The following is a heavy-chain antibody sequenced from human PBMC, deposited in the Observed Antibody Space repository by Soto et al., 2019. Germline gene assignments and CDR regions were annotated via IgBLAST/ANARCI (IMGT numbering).Heavy chain of an antibody. V-gene: IGHV4-34*01. CDR2: INHSGST. D-gene: IGHD3-22*01. J-gene: IGHJ1*01. Sequence: SETLSLTCAVYGGSFSGYYWSWIRQPPGKGLEWIGEINHSGSTNYNPSLKIRVTISVDTSKNQFSLKLSSVTAADTAVYYCARGVYDSSGYYSAEYFQHGGQGTLVTVSS. CDR1: GGSFSGYY. CDR3: ARGVYDSSGYYSAEYFQH.